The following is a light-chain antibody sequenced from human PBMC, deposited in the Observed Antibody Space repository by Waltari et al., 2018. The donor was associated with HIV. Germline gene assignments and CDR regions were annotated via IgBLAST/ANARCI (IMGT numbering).Light chain of an antibody. V-gene: IGLV2-23*02. J-gene: IGLJ2*01. CDR1: SSDVGGYNL. CDR2: EVS. Sequence: QSALTQPASVPGSPGQSIPISCTGTSSDVGGYNLVSWYQQHPGKAPKLMIYEVSKRPSGVSNRCSGSKSGNTASLTISGLQAEDEADYYCCAYAGSTTYVIFGGGTKLTVL. CDR3: CAYAGSTTYVI.